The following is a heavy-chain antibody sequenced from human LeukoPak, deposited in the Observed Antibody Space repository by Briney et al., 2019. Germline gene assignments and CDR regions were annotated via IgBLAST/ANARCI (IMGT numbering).Heavy chain of an antibody. D-gene: IGHD3-10*01. CDR2: IYSSGST. J-gene: IGHJ6*03. V-gene: IGHV4-59*12. Sequence: PSETLSLTCTVSGGSISSYYWSWIRQPPGKGLEWIGYIYSSGSTSYNPSLKSRVTMSVDTSKNHFSLKLSSVTAADTAVYYCARLSRRYYYGSGSYSPDVYYYYYMDVWGKGTTVTISS. CDR1: GGSISSYY. CDR3: ARLSRRYYYGSGSYSPDVYYYYYMDV.